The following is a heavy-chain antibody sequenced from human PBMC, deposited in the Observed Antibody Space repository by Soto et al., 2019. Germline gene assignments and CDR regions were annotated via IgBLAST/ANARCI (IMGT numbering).Heavy chain of an antibody. CDR2: IYSGGST. Sequence: EVQLVESGGGLTQPGGSLKLSCEPSGFIVSSNSMSWVRQAPGKGLEWVSIIYSGGSTYYADSAKGRFTISRDSSRNTLYLQMNSLRADDTAVYYCAREVRGGFFDYWGQGTLVTVSS. D-gene: IGHD2-2*01. J-gene: IGHJ4*02. CDR1: GFIVSSNS. CDR3: AREVRGGFFDY. V-gene: IGHV3-53*01.